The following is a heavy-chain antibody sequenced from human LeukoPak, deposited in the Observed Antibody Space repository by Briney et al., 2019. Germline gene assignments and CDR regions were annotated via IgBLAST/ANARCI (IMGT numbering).Heavy chain of an antibody. J-gene: IGHJ2*01. D-gene: IGHD3-3*02. CDR2: IYSGGTT. V-gene: IGHV3-53*01. CDR1: GFTASTYY. Sequence: GGSLRLSCAASGFTASTYYMNWVRQAPEKGLEWVSIIYSGGTTYYADSVKGRFTISRDTSKNTLSLQMNSLRAEDTAVYFCARVGDHFHWNLDLWGRGTLVTVSS. CDR3: ARVGDHFHWNLDL.